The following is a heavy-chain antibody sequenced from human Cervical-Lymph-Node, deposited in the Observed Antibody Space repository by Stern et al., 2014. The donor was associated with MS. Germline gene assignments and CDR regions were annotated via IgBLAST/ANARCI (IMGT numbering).Heavy chain of an antibody. D-gene: IGHD6-13*01. Sequence: QLVQSGAEVKKPGASVKVSCKASGYTFTGYYMHWVRQAPGQGLEWMGRIKPNSGDTNYAQQVKGRVTITRGTAISTSYLAMSSLRSDDTAVYDCARARVTEAGNFGYWGQGTLVTVSS. CDR3: ARARVTEAGNFGY. J-gene: IGHJ4*02. CDR2: IKPNSGDT. V-gene: IGHV1-2*06. CDR1: GYTFTGYY.